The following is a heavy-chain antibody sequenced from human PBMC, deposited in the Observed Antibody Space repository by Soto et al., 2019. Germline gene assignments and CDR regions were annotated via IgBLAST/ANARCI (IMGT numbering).Heavy chain of an antibody. CDR2: ISAHNGNT. CDR1: GYTFTSYG. CDR3: ARGRYGDY. J-gene: IGHJ4*02. V-gene: IGHV1-18*01. Sequence: QVHLVQSGAEVKKPGASVKVSCKASGYTFTSYGITWVRQAPGQGLEWMGWISAHNGNTDYAQKLQGGVIVTRDTSTSTAYMELRSLRSDDTAVYYWARGRYGDYWGQGALVTVSS. D-gene: IGHD1-1*01.